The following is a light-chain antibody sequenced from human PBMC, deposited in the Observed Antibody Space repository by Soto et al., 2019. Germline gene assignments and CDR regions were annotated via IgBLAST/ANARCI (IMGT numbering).Light chain of an antibody. CDR1: QSISTY. CDR2: SVS. J-gene: IGKJ2*01. Sequence: DIQMTQSPSSLSASVGDRVTITCRASQSISTYLNWDQQKPGKAPKFLIYSVSSLQSGVPSRFSGNVSGTDFSLMISSLQPEDFATYYCQQSYSTPQTFGQGTKVEI. V-gene: IGKV1-39*01. CDR3: QQSYSTPQT.